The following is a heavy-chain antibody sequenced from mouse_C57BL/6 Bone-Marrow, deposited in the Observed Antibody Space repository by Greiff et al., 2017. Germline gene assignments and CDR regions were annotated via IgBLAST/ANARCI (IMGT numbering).Heavy chain of an antibody. CDR2: IYPGDGDT. CDR1: GYAFSSYW. D-gene: IGHD2-3*01. J-gene: IGHJ2*01. V-gene: IGHV1-80*01. CDR3: AREGGWLLPDY. Sequence: QVRLKESGAELVKPGASVKISCKASGYAFSSYWMNWVKQRPGKGLEWIGQIYPGDGDTNYNGKFKGKATLTADKSSSTAYMQLSSLTSEDSAVYFCAREGGWLLPDYWGQGTTLTVSS.